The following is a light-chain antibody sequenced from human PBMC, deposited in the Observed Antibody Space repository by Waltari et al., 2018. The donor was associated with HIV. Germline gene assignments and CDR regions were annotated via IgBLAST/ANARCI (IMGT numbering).Light chain of an antibody. J-gene: IGLJ2*01. CDR3: CSYAGSSTSVV. Sequence: QSALTQSASVSGSPGQSLTISCTGTSSDVGSYNLVSWYQHHPGNAPKLMIYEVNKRPSGVSNRFSGSKSGNTASLTISGLQAEDEADYYCCSYAGSSTSVVFGGGTKLTVL. V-gene: IGLV2-23*02. CDR2: EVN. CDR1: SSDVGSYNL.